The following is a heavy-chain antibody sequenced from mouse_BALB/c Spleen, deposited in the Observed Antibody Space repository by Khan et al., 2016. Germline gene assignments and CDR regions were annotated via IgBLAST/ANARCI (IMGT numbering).Heavy chain of an antibody. CDR1: GYAFTNYL. J-gene: IGHJ3*01. Sequence: QVQLKQSGAELVRPGTSVKASCKASGYAFTNYLIEWVKQRPGQGLEWIGVINPGSGGTNYNEKFKGKATLTADKSYSTAYMQLSSRTSDDSAVYFCARLPAWFAYWGQGTLVTVSA. V-gene: IGHV1-54*01. CDR3: ARLPAWFAY. CDR2: INPGSGGT.